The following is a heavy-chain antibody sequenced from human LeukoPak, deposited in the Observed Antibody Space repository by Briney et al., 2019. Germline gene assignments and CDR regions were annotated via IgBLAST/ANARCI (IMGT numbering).Heavy chain of an antibody. D-gene: IGHD7-27*01. J-gene: IGHJ4*02. CDR2: VSPNSGDT. Sequence: ASVKVSCTASGYTFTSYDINWVRHATGQGLEWMGWVSPNSGDTGYAQKFQGRVTMTRDTSISTAFMELTSLRSEDTAVYYCARGPPNWGFDFWGQGALVTVSS. CDR1: GYTFTSYD. V-gene: IGHV1-8*01. CDR3: ARGPPNWGFDF.